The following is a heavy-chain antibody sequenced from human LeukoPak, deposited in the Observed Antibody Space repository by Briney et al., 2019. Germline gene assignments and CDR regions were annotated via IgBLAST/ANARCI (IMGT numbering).Heavy chain of an antibody. D-gene: IGHD5-18*01. CDR2: ISGSGGST. J-gene: IGHJ4*02. CDR1: GFMFNIYA. V-gene: IGHV3-23*01. Sequence: GGSLRLSCAAYGFMFNIYAMTWVRQAPGKGLEWVSGISGSGGSTYYADSVKGRFTISRDNSKDTLYLEMNNLRAEDTAVYYCVRKASSYGYFDYWGQGALVTVSS. CDR3: VRKASSYGYFDY.